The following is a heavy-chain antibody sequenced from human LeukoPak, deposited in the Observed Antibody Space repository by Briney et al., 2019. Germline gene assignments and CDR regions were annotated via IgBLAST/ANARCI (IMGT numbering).Heavy chain of an antibody. V-gene: IGHV4-30-2*01. CDR1: GGSISSGGYS. J-gene: IGHJ4*02. Sequence: PSQTLSLTCAVSGGSISSGGYSWSWIRQPPGKGLEWIGYIYHSGSTYYNPSLKSRVTISVDRSKNQFSLKLGSVTAADTAVYYCARVRYYDNSADSWGQGTLVTVSS. CDR3: ARVRYYDNSADS. CDR2: IYHSGST. D-gene: IGHD3-22*01.